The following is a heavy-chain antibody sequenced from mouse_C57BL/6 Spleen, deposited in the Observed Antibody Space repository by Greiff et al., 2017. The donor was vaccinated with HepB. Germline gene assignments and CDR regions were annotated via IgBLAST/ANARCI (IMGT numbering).Heavy chain of an antibody. CDR3: ARGNTVVARGGDFDY. V-gene: IGHV1-76*01. CDR1: GYTFTDYY. CDR2: IYPGSGNT. J-gene: IGHJ2*01. Sequence: VQLQQSGAELVRPGASVKLSCKASGYTFTDYYINWVKQRPGQGLEWIARIYPGSGNTYYNEKFKGKATLTAEKSSSTAYMQLSSLTSEDSAVYFCARGNTVVARGGDFDYWGQGTTLTVSS. D-gene: IGHD1-1*01.